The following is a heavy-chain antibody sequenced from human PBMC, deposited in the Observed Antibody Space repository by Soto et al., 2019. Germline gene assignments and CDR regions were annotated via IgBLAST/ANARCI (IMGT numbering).Heavy chain of an antibody. Sequence: QVQLVESGGGVVQPGRSLRLSCAASGFTFSGFGMHWVRQAPGKGLERVAIIWYDGSDKYYADSVKGRFTSSRDNSKNTLDLQMNCLRAEDTAVYHCAFGNLSYYFDFWGQGTPVTVSS. CDR3: AFGNLSYYFDF. CDR1: GFTFSGFG. V-gene: IGHV3-33*01. J-gene: IGHJ4*02. CDR2: IWYDGSDK. D-gene: IGHD3-16*01.